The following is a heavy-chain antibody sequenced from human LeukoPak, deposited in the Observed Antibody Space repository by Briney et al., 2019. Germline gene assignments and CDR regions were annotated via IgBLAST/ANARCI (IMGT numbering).Heavy chain of an antibody. J-gene: IGHJ4*02. V-gene: IGHV4-59*01. CDR1: GGSISSYY. CDR3: ARFGAYDILTGYYTPFDY. Sequence: SETLSLTCTVSGGSISSYYWSWIRQPPGKGLEWIGYIYYSGSTNYNPSLKSRVTISVDTSKNQFSLKLSSVPAADTAVFYCARFGAYDILTGYYTPFDYWGQGTLVTVSS. CDR2: IYYSGST. D-gene: IGHD3-9*01.